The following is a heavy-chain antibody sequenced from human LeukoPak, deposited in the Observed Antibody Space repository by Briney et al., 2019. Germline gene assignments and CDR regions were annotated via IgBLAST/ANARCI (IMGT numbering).Heavy chain of an antibody. V-gene: IGHV3-30*04. D-gene: IGHD2-8*02. CDR1: GFTFSSYA. CDR3: ARDGGYTGGWTYGAGDY. Sequence: GGSLRLSCAASGFTFSSYAMSWVRQAPGKGLECVAVISNDGNEKYYADSVKGRFSISRDNSKNTLYLQMSSLRTEDTAVYYCARDGGYTGGWTYGAGDYWGQGTLVTVSS. J-gene: IGHJ4*01. CDR2: ISNDGNEK.